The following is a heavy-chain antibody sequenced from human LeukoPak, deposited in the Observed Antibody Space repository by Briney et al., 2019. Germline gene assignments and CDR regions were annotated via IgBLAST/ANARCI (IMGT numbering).Heavy chain of an antibody. CDR1: GGSISSYY. CDR2: IYYSGST. J-gene: IGHJ6*03. Sequence: PSETLSLTCTVSGGSISSYYWSWIRHPPGKGLEWIGYIYYSGSTNYNPSLKSRVTISVDTSKNQFSLKLSSVTAADTAVYYCARVGGDYDFWSGIYYYYMDVWGKGITVTISS. D-gene: IGHD3-3*01. CDR3: ARVGGDYDFWSGIYYYYMDV. V-gene: IGHV4-59*01.